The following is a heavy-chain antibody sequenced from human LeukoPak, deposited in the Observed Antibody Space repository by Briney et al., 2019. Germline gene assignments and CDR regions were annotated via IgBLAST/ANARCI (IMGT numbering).Heavy chain of an antibody. CDR1: GYTLTELS. D-gene: IGHD1-7*01. CDR2: FDPEDGET. V-gene: IGHV1-24*01. CDR3: ATGGGITGTKSSALAY. Sequence: ASVKVSCKVSGYTLTELSMHWVRQAPGKGLEWMGGFDPEDGETICAQKFQGRVTMTEDTSTDTAYIELSSLRSEDTAVYFCATGGGITGTKSSALAYWGQGTLVTVSS. J-gene: IGHJ4*02.